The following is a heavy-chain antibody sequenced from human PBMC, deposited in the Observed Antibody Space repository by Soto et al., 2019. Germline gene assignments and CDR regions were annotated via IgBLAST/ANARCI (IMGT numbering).Heavy chain of an antibody. J-gene: IGHJ4*02. D-gene: IGHD6-13*01. V-gene: IGHV5-51*01. CDR2: IYPADSTT. CDR1: GYRFTSYW. CDR3: ARPKYSYSWRLFQY. Sequence: PGESLKISCKGSGYRFTSYWIGWVRQMPGKGLEWMGVIYPADSTTRYRPSFPGHVTISADKSISTAYLQWNSLKASDTAMYYCARPKYSYSWRLFQYWGQGTLVTVSS.